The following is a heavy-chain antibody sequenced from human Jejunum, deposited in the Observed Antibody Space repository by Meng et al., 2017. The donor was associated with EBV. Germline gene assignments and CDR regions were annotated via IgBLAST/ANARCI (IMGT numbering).Heavy chain of an antibody. CDR2: VYHGGTT. J-gene: IGHJ5*02. CDR1: GSSISSSPYV. D-gene: IGHD3-10*01. Sequence: HPQCSGPGLVIPSMTLSLPCSDPGSSISSSPYVWGCIPQPPWKGLEWIATVYHGGTTYYSPSLKRRVTISVDTSRNQFSLNLSSVTAADTAVYYCARQFDSRRNHWFDPWGQGTLVTVSS. CDR3: ARQFDSRRNHWFDP. V-gene: IGHV4-39*01.